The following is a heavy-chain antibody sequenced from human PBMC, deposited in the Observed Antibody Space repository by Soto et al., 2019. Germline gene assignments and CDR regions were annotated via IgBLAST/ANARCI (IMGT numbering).Heavy chain of an antibody. V-gene: IGHV4-59*08. J-gene: IGHJ3*02. CDR1: GGSISTYY. Sequence: PSETLSLTCTVSGGSISTYYWSWIRQPPGKGLEWIGYIYYSGSTNYNPSLKSRVTISVDTSKNQFSLKLSSVTAADTAVYYCARRYGSFFDTWGQGTMVT. CDR2: IYYSGST. CDR3: ARRYGSFFDT. D-gene: IGHD3-10*01.